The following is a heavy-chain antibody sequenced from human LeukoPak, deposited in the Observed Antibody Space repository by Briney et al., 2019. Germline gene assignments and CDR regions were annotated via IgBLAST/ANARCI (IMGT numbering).Heavy chain of an antibody. J-gene: IGHJ4*02. Sequence: PSETLSLTCTVSGGSISSYYRSWIRQPPGKGLEWIGEINHSGSTNYNPSLKSRVTISVDTSKNQFSLKLSSVTAADTAVYYCARGSTVTTFDPGFDYWGQGTLVTVSS. V-gene: IGHV4-34*01. CDR3: ARGSTVTTFDPGFDY. D-gene: IGHD4-17*01. CDR1: GGSISSYY. CDR2: INHSGST.